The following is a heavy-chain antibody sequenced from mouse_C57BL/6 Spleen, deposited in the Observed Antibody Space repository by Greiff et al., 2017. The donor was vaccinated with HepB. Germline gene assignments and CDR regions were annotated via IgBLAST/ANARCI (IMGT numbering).Heavy chain of an antibody. D-gene: IGHD1-1*01. CDR2: IYPGDGDT. CDR3: ARRITTVHFDV. V-gene: IGHV1-80*01. CDR1: GYAFSSYW. J-gene: IGHJ1*03. Sequence: QVQLQQSGAELVKPGASVKISCKASGYAFSSYWMNWVKQRPGKGLEWIGQIYPGDGDTNYNGKFKGKATLTADKSSSTAYMQRSSLTSEDSAVYFCARRITTVHFDVWGTGTTVTVSS.